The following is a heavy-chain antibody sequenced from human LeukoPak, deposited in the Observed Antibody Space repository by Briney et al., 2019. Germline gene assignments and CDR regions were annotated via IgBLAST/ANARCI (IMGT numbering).Heavy chain of an antibody. Sequence: SETLSLTCTVSGGSISSSYWNWIRQSPGKGLEWIGYIYYTGSTNYNPSLKSRVTISLDTSKNQFSLRLSSVTAADTAVYYCASAPGPARPWDYWGQGILVTVSS. CDR3: ASAPGPARPWDY. CDR1: GGSISSSY. J-gene: IGHJ4*02. D-gene: IGHD6-6*01. V-gene: IGHV4-59*01. CDR2: IYYTGST.